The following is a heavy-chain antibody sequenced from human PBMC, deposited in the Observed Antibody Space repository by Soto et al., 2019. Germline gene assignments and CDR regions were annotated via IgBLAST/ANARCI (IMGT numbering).Heavy chain of an antibody. CDR3: ARGVYGSGNYYTGPSAFDI. CDR1: GGTLSDHG. V-gene: IGHV1-69*06. Sequence: QVQLEQSGAEVKKPGSSLKVSCKASGGTLSDHGVAWLRQAPGQGLEWMGGTIPVFNPAKYAQKFQGRVTVTADKFTNIAYMELSSLRSEDTAFYFCARGVYGSGNYYTGPSAFDIWGQGTMVIVSS. J-gene: IGHJ3*02. D-gene: IGHD3-10*01. CDR2: TIPVFNPA.